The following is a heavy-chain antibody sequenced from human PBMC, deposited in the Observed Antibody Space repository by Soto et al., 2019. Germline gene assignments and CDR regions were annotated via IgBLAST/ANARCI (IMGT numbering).Heavy chain of an antibody. J-gene: IGHJ4*02. V-gene: IGHV5-10-1*01. CDR1: GYSFTSYW. Sequence: GESLKISCKGSGYSFTSYWISWVRQMPGKGLEWMGRIDPSDSYTNYSPSFQGHVTISADKSISTAYLQWSSLRDEDTAVYFCARWATIFGVPEASLDYWGQGTQVTVSS. CDR2: IDPSDSYT. CDR3: ARWATIFGVPEASLDY. D-gene: IGHD3-3*01.